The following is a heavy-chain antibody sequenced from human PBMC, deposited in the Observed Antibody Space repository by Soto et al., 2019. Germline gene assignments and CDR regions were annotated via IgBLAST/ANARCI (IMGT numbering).Heavy chain of an antibody. CDR2: IHYTGSI. Sequence: ASETLSLTCTVSGGSINIDHYHWTWIRQTPGKGLEWIGYIHYTGSISYNPSLKSRLTISVDTSKNQFSLKLSSVTAADTAVYYCSRLGYYYYYMAFCGKGTSVTVSS. CDR1: GGSINIDHYH. CDR3: SRLGYYYYYMAF. V-gene: IGHV4-30-4*01. J-gene: IGHJ6*03.